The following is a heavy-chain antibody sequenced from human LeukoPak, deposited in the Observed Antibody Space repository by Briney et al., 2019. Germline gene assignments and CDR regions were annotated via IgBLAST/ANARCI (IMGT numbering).Heavy chain of an antibody. V-gene: IGHV4-59*01. CDR3: AREVGALGFDP. Sequence: KPSETLSLTCTVSGGSISSYYWSWIRQPPGKGLEWIGYIYYSGSTNYNPSLKCRVTISVDTSKNQFSLKLSSVTAADTAVYYCAREVGALGFDPWGQGTLVTVSS. CDR1: GGSISSYY. CDR2: IYYSGST. J-gene: IGHJ5*02. D-gene: IGHD1-26*01.